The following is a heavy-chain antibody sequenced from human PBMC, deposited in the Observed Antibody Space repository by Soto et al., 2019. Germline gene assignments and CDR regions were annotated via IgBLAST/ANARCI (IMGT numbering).Heavy chain of an antibody. CDR3: ARAQGELMVYAPEGVDP. D-gene: IGHD2-8*01. Sequence: QVQLVQSGAEVKKPGSSVKVSCQASGGTFSSYAISWVRQAPGQGLEWMGGIIPIFGTANYAQKFQGRVTITAEESTSTAYMELSSLRSEDTAGYYCARAQGELMVYAPEGVDPWGQGTLVTVSS. V-gene: IGHV1-69*01. CDR2: IIPIFGTA. J-gene: IGHJ5*02. CDR1: GGTFSSYA.